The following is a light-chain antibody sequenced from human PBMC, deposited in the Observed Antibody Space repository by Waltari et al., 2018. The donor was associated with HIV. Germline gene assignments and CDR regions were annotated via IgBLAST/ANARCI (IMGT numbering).Light chain of an antibody. J-gene: IGLJ2*01. CDR1: NSGTKS. V-gene: IGLV3-21*04. Sequence: SYVLTQPPSVSVAPGKTAKITCVGNNSGTKSAPWYQQKPDQAPVLVIYYNADRPSGIPERFSGSNSGNTATLTINRVEAGDEADYYCHVWDTISDHVVFGGGSKLTVL. CDR3: HVWDTISDHVV. CDR2: YNA.